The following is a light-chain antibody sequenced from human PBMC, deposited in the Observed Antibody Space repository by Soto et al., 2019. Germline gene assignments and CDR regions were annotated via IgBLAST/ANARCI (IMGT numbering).Light chain of an antibody. V-gene: IGKV3-20*01. CDR2: DAS. Sequence: DIVLTQSPGTLSLSPRQRATLSCRASQSVSGSYLAWYQQKPGQAPRLLIYDASSRATGIPDRFSGSGSGTDFTLTISRLEPEDFAVYFCQQYGSSPRTFGQGTKVDIK. J-gene: IGKJ1*01. CDR3: QQYGSSPRT. CDR1: QSVSGSY.